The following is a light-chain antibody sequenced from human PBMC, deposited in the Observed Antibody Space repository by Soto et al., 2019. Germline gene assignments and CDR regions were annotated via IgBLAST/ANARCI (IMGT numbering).Light chain of an antibody. Sequence: VMTQSPATLSVSPGERATLSCRTSQSVSSNLAWYQQKPGQTPRLPIYAASTRATGIPARFSGSGSGTEFTLTISSLQSEDFAVYYCQQYNNNWPPWTFGQGTKVEI. V-gene: IGKV3-15*01. CDR2: AAS. CDR1: QSVSSN. CDR3: QQYNNNWPPWT. J-gene: IGKJ1*01.